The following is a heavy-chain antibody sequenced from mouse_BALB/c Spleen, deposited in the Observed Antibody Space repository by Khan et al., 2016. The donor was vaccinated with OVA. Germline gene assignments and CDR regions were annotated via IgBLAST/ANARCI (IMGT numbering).Heavy chain of an antibody. D-gene: IGHD1-2*01. V-gene: IGHV3-2*02. Sequence: QLQQSGPGLVKPSQSLSLTCTVTGYSITSGYDWNWIRQFPGNKLEWMGYISYSGSTNYNPSLKSRISITRDTSKNQSFLQLNSVTTEDTATYYCARTARIKYWGQGTTLTVSS. CDR1: GYSITSGYD. CDR3: ARTARIKY. CDR2: ISYSGST. J-gene: IGHJ2*01.